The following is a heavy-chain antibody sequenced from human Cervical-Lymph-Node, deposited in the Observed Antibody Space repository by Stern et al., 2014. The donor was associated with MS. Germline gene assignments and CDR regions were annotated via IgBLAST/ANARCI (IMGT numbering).Heavy chain of an antibody. CDR1: GFTFSNYG. J-gene: IGHJ4*02. CDR3: PRGNWNYEGMGY. Sequence: QVQLVESGGGVVQPGRSLRLSCAASGFTFSNYGMHWVRQAPGKGLEWLAVIWYDGNKKYYADSVKGRFTISRDNSKNTLFLQMSSLTAEDTALYYCPRGNWNYEGMGYWGQGTLVTVSS. V-gene: IGHV3-33*01. D-gene: IGHD1-7*01. CDR2: IWYDGNKK.